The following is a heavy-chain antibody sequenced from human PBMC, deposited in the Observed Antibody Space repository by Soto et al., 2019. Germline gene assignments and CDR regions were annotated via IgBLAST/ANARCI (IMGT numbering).Heavy chain of an antibody. Sequence: GGSLRLSCAASGFTFSNFGMHWVRQAPGKGLEWVAIVWYDGSKKYYADSVKGRFTISRDNSKKTLYLQMDSLRAEDTAVYYCAKEEYSFGHSFDYWGQGTQVTVSS. CDR3: AKEEYSFGHSFDY. D-gene: IGHD6-6*01. V-gene: IGHV3-33*06. J-gene: IGHJ4*02. CDR2: VWYDGSKK. CDR1: GFTFSNFG.